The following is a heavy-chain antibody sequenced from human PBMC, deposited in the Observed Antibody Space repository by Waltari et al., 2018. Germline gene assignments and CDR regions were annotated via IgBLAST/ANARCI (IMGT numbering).Heavy chain of an antibody. J-gene: IGHJ6*03. Sequence: QVQLVQSGAEVTKPGSSVKVSCKASGGTFSSYASSWVRRAPGQGLEWMGGIIPICGTANYAQKFQGRVTITADESTSTAYMELSSLRSEDTAVYYCARDRADTAMAPGYYYYMDVWGKGTTVTISS. CDR1: GGTFSSYA. D-gene: IGHD5-18*01. V-gene: IGHV1-69*12. CDR3: ARDRADTAMAPGYYYYMDV. CDR2: IIPICGTA.